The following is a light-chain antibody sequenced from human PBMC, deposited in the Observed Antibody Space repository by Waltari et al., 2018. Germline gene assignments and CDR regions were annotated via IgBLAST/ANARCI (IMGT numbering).Light chain of an antibody. CDR1: QSVSTY. CDR3: QQRTNWQLT. CDR2: DAS. Sequence: EVVLTQSPATLSLSPGERATLSCRASQSVSTYLAWYQHKPGQDPRLLIYDASNRATGIPARFSGSGSGTDFTLTISSLEPEDFAVYYCQQRTNWQLTFGGGTKVEIK. J-gene: IGKJ4*01. V-gene: IGKV3-11*01.